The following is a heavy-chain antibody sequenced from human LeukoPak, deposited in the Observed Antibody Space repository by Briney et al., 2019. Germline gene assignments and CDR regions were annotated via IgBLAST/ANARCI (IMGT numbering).Heavy chain of an antibody. V-gene: IGHV4-4*07. J-gene: IGHJ6*02. CDR3: ARGPYGSGSYYNPRGYYYGMDV. CDR1: GGSISSDY. CDR2: ISTSGST. D-gene: IGHD3-10*01. Sequence: PSETLSLTCTVSGGSISSDYWSWIRQPAGKGLEWIGRISTSGSTNYNPSLKSRVTTSVDTSKNQFSLKLSSVTAADTAVYYCARGPYGSGSYYNPRGYYYGMDVWGQGTTVTVSS.